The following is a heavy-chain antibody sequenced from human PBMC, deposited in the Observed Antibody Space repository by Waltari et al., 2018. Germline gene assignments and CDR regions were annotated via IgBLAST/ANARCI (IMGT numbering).Heavy chain of an antibody. Sequence: QVQLQASGPGLVKPSETLSLTCTVSGGSISGYYWSWIRRPPGEGLEWIGYIYYSGTTNYSPSLKSRVTISVDTSKYQFSLKLNSVTAADAAVYYCARVGYDSSGYYSHFDYWGQGTLVTVSS. J-gene: IGHJ4*02. CDR1: GGSISGYY. V-gene: IGHV4-59*08. CDR2: IYYSGTT. CDR3: ARVGYDSSGYYSHFDY. D-gene: IGHD3-22*01.